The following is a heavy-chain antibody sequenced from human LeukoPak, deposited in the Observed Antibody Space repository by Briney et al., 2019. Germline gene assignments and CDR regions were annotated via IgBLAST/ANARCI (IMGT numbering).Heavy chain of an antibody. CDR2: ISYDGSNE. CDR3: AKDPPYDFWSGYPDY. CDR1: GFTFSSYV. V-gene: IGHV3-30*04. J-gene: IGHJ4*02. D-gene: IGHD3-3*01. Sequence: GGSLRLSCAASGFTFSSYVMHWVRQAPGKGLEWVAIISYDGSNEYYADSVKGRFTISRDNSKNTLYLQMNSLRAEDTAVYYCAKDPPYDFWSGYPDYWGQGTLVTVSS.